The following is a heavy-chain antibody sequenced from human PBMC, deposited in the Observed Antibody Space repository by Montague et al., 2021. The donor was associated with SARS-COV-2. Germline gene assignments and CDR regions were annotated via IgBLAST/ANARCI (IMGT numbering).Heavy chain of an antibody. Sequence: SETLSLTCAVYGDSFSGYYWNWIRQPPGKGLEWIGEINLSVSANYNPSLNSRVTMSADTSKNQFSLRLTSVTAADTAVYYCARRGLKLLPVATTIGGFDIWGQGTMVTVSS. V-gene: IGHV4-34*01. CDR2: INLSVSA. CDR3: ARRGLKLLPVATTIGGFDI. CDR1: GDSFSGYY. J-gene: IGHJ3*02. D-gene: IGHD5-12*01.